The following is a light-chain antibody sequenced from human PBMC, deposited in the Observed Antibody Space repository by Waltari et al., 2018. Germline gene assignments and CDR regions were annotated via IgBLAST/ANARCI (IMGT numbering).Light chain of an antibody. V-gene: IGKV1-39*01. J-gene: IGKJ1*01. CDR2: ATS. Sequence: DIQMTQSPSSLSAFVGDRVTITCRASESISSHLNWYQQKPGKAPKLLIYATSNLESGVPSSFSGSGSGTDFTLTVTSLQPEDFATYYCQQSYTTSWTFGQGTKVEI. CDR3: QQSYTTSWT. CDR1: ESISSH.